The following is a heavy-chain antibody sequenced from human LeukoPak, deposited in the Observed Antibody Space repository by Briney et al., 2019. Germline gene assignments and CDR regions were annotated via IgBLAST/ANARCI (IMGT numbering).Heavy chain of an antibody. CDR3: ARVMSNYLHYYYYYGMDV. V-gene: IGHV3-33*01. D-gene: IGHD4-11*01. Sequence: GRSLRLSCAASGFTFSSYGMHWVRQAPGKGLEWVAVIWYDGSNKYYADSVKGRFTISRDNSKNTLYLQMNSLGAEDTAVYYCARVMSNYLHYYYYYGMDVWGQGTTVTVSS. J-gene: IGHJ6*02. CDR1: GFTFSSYG. CDR2: IWYDGSNK.